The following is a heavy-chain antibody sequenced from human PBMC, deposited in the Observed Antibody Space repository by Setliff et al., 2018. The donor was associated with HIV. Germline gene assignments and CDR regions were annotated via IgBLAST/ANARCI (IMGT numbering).Heavy chain of an antibody. CDR1: DYTLTGEY. J-gene: IGHJ5*02. CDR2: INPDSGGT. CDR3: ARVLRRDGYNKNWFDP. V-gene: IGHV1-2*06. D-gene: IGHD5-12*01. Sequence: ASVKVSCKASDYTLTGEYFHWVRQAPGQGLEWMGRINPDSGGTNYAQKFQGRVTMTRDTSISTAYMELSRLRSDDTAVYYCARVLRRDGYNKNWFDPWGQGTLVTVSS.